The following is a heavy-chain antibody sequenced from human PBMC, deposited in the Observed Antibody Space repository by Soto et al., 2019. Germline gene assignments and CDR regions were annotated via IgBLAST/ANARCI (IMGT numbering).Heavy chain of an antibody. D-gene: IGHD3-22*01. CDR3: ARPTRYYYDSSGQSAWFDP. V-gene: IGHV1-69*13. CDR1: GGTFSSYA. CDR2: IIPIFGTA. Sequence: ASVKVSFKASGGTFSSYAISWVRQAPGQGLEWMGGIIPIFGTANYAQKFQGRVTITADESTSTAYMELSSLRSEDTAVYYCARPTRYYYDSSGQSAWFDPWGQGTLVTVSS. J-gene: IGHJ5*02.